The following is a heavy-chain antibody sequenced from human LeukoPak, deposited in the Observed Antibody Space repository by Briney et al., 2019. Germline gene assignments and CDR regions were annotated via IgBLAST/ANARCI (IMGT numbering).Heavy chain of an antibody. CDR2: TYYRSKWYK. Sequence: SQTLSLTCAISGDSVSSNSAAWNWLTQSPSRGLESLGRTYYRSKWYKDYAESLKSRIAIHPDTSKNQFSLQVNSVTPEDTAVYYCARDSRIVGAMADWGQGTLVTVSS. D-gene: IGHD1-26*01. J-gene: IGHJ4*02. CDR1: GDSVSSNSAA. V-gene: IGHV6-1*01. CDR3: ARDSRIVGAMAD.